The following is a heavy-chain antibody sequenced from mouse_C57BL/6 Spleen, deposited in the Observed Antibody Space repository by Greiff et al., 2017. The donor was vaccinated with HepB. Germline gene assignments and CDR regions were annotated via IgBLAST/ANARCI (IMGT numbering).Heavy chain of an antibody. CDR1: GYTFTSYW. D-gene: IGHD2-4*01. J-gene: IGHJ4*01. V-gene: IGHV1-64*01. CDR3: ARSPYYDYGRDYAMDY. Sequence: QVQLQQPGAELVKPGASVKLSCKASGYTFTSYWMHWVKQRPGQGLEWIGMIHPNSGSTNYNEKFKSKATLTVDKSSSTAYMQLSSLTSEDSAVYYCARSPYYDYGRDYAMDYWGQGTSVTVSS. CDR2: IHPNSGST.